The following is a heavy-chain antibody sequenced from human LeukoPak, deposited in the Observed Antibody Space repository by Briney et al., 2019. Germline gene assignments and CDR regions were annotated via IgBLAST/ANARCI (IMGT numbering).Heavy chain of an antibody. D-gene: IGHD5-24*01. Sequence: SETLSLTCAVYGDSFSGDYWSWVRQPPGKGLEWIGEINRSGSTNYNPSLKSRVNISVETSKTQFSLKLSSVTAADTAVYYCARHGRDGYNFSLGCDYWGQGALVTVSS. V-gene: IGHV4-34*01. CDR3: ARHGRDGYNFSLGCDY. CDR1: GDSFSGDY. CDR2: INRSGST. J-gene: IGHJ4*02.